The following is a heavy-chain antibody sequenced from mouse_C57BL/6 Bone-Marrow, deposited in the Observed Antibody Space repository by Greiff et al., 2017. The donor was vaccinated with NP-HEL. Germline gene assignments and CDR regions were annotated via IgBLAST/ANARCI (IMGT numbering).Heavy chain of an antibody. CDR3: AREGATVVDYFDY. J-gene: IGHJ2*01. Sequence: VMLVESGAELVKPGASVKISCKASGYAFSSYWMNWVKQRPGKGLEWIGQIYPGDGDTNSNGKFKGKATLTADKSSSTAYMQLSSLTSEDSAVYFCAREGATVVDYFDYWGQGTTLTVSS. D-gene: IGHD1-1*01. CDR1: GYAFSSYW. CDR2: IYPGDGDT. V-gene: IGHV1-80*01.